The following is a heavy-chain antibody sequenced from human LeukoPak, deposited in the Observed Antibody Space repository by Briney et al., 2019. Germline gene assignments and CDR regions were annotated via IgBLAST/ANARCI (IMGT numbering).Heavy chain of an antibody. CDR2: IYTSGST. J-gene: IGHJ3*02. Sequence: SETLSLTCTVSGGSISSYYWSWIRQPAGKGLEWIGRIYTSGSTNYNPSLKSRVTMSVDTSKNQFSLKLSSVTAADTAVYYCARDRDGYASDAFDIWGQGTTVTVSS. CDR1: GGSISSYY. D-gene: IGHD5-12*01. CDR3: ARDRDGYASDAFDI. V-gene: IGHV4-4*07.